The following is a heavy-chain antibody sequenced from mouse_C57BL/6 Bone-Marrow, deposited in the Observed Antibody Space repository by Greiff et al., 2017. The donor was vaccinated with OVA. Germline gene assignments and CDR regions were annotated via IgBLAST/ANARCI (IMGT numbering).Heavy chain of an antibody. CDR3: ARRDYGSSDAMDY. Sequence: VQLQQSGPELVKSGASVKIPCKASGYTFTDYNMDWVKQSHGKSLEWIGDINPNNGGTIYNQKFKGKATLTVDKSSSTAYMELRSLTSEDTAVYYCARRDYGSSDAMDYWGQGTSVTVSS. CDR2: INPNNGGT. D-gene: IGHD1-1*01. J-gene: IGHJ4*01. V-gene: IGHV1-18*01. CDR1: GYTFTDYN.